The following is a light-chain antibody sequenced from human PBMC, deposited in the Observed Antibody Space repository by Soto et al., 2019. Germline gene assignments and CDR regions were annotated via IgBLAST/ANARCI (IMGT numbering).Light chain of an antibody. CDR3: QQYGSSPWT. Sequence: EIVLTQSPGTLSLSPGESATLSCRASQSVSSSYLAWYQQKPGQAPRLLIYGASSRATGIPDRFRGSGSGTDCTLTISRLEPEGFAVYYCQQYGSSPWTFGQGTKVEI. J-gene: IGKJ1*01. CDR1: QSVSSSY. V-gene: IGKV3-20*01. CDR2: GAS.